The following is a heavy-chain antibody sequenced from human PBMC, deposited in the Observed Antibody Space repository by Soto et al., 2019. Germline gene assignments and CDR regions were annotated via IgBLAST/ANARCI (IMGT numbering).Heavy chain of an antibody. CDR3: ALTKGDV. D-gene: IGHD1-1*01. Sequence: QVQLVQSGAEVKKPGASVKVSCKTSGYIFTNHDITWVRQAPGQGLEWMGWISAYDGNTDYAQKXQXRXXMTTDTSTSTAYMELRSLRYDDTAVYYCALTKGDVWGQGTTVTVSS. CDR2: ISAYDGNT. CDR1: GYIFTNHD. J-gene: IGHJ6*02. V-gene: IGHV1-18*01.